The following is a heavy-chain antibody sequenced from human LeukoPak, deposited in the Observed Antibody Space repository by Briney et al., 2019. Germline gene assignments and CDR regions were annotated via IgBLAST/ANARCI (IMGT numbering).Heavy chain of an antibody. CDR3: AKSGYSSSWRSRGAFDI. V-gene: IGHV3-23*01. D-gene: IGHD6-13*01. Sequence: PGGSLRLSCAASGFTFSSYAMSWVRQAPGKGLEWVSAISGSGGSTYYADSVKGRFTISRDNSKNTLYLQMNSLRAEDTAVYYCAKSGYSSSWRSRGAFDIWGQGTMVTVSS. CDR2: ISGSGGST. CDR1: GFTFSSYA. J-gene: IGHJ3*02.